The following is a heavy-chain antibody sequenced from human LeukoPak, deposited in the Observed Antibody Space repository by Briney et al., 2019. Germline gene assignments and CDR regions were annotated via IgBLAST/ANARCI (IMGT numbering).Heavy chain of an antibody. CDR3: AKDGGLAWTFGELLKRAFDY. J-gene: IGHJ4*02. D-gene: IGHD3-10*01. V-gene: IGHV3-23*01. CDR1: GFIFSSYA. Sequence: GGSLRLSCTASGFIFSSYAMSWVRQAPGKGLGWVSAISGSVGSTYYADSVKRRFTISRANSQNTLYLQMNRLRAEDTAVYYCAKDGGLAWTFGELLKRAFDYWGQGTLVTVSS. CDR2: ISGSVGST.